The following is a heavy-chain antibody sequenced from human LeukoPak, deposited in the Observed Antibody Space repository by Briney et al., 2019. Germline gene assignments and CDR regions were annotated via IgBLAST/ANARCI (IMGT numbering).Heavy chain of an antibody. Sequence: PSETLSLTCTVSGGSISSYYWSWIRQPAGKGLEWIGRIYTSGSTNYNPSLKSRVTMSVDTPKNQFSLKLSSVTAADTAVYYCARNTDFWSGSDAFDIWGQGTMVTVSS. J-gene: IGHJ3*02. D-gene: IGHD3-3*01. CDR2: IYTSGST. V-gene: IGHV4-4*07. CDR1: GGSISSYY. CDR3: ARNTDFWSGSDAFDI.